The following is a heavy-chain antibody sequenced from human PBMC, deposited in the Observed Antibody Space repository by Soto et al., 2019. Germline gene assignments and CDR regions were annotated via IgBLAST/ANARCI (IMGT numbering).Heavy chain of an antibody. D-gene: IGHD3-10*01. J-gene: IGHJ4*02. Sequence: ASVNVSCKASGYTFTSYGISWVRQAPGQGLEWMGWISAYNGNTNYAQKLQGRVTMTTDTSTSTAYMELRILTSDDTAVYYCARDPYYYGSGEAHIDYWGQGTLVTVSS. CDR1: GYTFTSYG. V-gene: IGHV1-18*04. CDR2: ISAYNGNT. CDR3: ARDPYYYGSGEAHIDY.